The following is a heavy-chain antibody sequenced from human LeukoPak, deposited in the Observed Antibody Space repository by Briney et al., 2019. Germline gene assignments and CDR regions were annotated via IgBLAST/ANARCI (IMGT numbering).Heavy chain of an antibody. CDR1: GFTVSSNY. J-gene: IGHJ4*02. D-gene: IGHD3-10*01. CDR3: AREVSGGGAFDY. Sequence: GGSLRLSCAASGFTVSSNYMSWVRQAPGKGLEWVSVIYSGGSTYYADSVKGQFTISRHNSKNTLYLQMNSLRAEDTAVYYCAREVSGGGAFDYWGQGTLVTVSS. V-gene: IGHV3-53*04. CDR2: IYSGGST.